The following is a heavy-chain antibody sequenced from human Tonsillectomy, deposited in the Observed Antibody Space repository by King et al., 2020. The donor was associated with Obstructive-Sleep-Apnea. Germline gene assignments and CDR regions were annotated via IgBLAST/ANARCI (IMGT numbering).Heavy chain of an antibody. CDR1: GGSISSSSYY. CDR3: ATIAARPYGLDV. CDR2: IYYSGST. V-gene: IGHV4-39*07. Sequence: LQLQESGPGLVKPSETLSLTCTVSGGSISSSSYYWGWIRQPPGKGLEWIGSIYYSGSTYYNPSLMSRGTITVDTSKNPFSLRLSSVTPADTAVYYCATIAARPYGLDVWGQGTTVTVSS. D-gene: IGHD6-6*01. J-gene: IGHJ6*02.